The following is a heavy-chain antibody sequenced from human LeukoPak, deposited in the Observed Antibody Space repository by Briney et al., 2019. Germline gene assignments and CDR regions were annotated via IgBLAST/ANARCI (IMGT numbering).Heavy chain of an antibody. V-gene: IGHV4-59*01. CDR2: IYYSGST. D-gene: IGHD3-10*01. CDR1: GGSISSYY. Sequence: SQTLSLTCSVSGGSISSYYWSWIRQPPGKGLEWIGYIYYSGSTNYKPSLKSRVTISVDTSKNQFSLRLNSVTAADTAVYYCARGGYYGSGNDFRFDPWGQGTLVTVSS. J-gene: IGHJ5*02. CDR3: ARGGYYGSGNDFRFDP.